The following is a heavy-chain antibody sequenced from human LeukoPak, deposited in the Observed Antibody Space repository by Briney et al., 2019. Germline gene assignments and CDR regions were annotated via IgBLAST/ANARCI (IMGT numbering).Heavy chain of an antibody. V-gene: IGHV3-23*01. CDR2: ISGSGGST. CDR3: AKDPPLPSDTVITRDY. J-gene: IGHJ4*02. CDR1: GFTFSSYA. D-gene: IGHD4-17*01. Sequence: QPGGSLRLSCAASGFTFSSYAISWVRQAPGKGLEWVSAISGSGGSTYYADSVKGRFTISRDNSKNTLYLQMNSLRAEDTAVYYCAKDPPLPSDTVITRDYWGQGTLVTVSS.